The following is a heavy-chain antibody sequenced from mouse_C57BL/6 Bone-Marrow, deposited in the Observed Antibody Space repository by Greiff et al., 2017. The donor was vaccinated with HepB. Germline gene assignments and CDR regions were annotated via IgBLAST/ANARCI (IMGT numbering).Heavy chain of an antibody. CDR1: GYTFTDYY. V-gene: IGHV1-26*01. D-gene: IGHD1-1*01. CDR2: INPNNGGT. J-gene: IGHJ4*01. CDR3: ASREVTTVVEDYAMDY. Sequence: EVQLQQSGPELVKPGASVKISCKASGYTFTDYYMNWVKQSHGKSLEWIGDINPNNGGTSYNQKFKGKATLTVDKSASTAYMELRSLTSEDSAVYYCASREVTTVVEDYAMDYWGQGTSVTVSS.